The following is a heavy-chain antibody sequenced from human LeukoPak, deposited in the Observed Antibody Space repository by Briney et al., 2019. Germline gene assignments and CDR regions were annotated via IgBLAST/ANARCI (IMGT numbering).Heavy chain of an antibody. Sequence: SVKVSCKASGGTFSSYAISWVRQAPGQGLEWMGGIIPIFGTANYAQKFQGRITITADESTSTAYMELSSLRSEDTAVYYCAREGSHSSGLYFDYWGQGTLVTVSS. J-gene: IGHJ4*02. CDR1: GGTFSSYA. D-gene: IGHD3-22*01. V-gene: IGHV1-69*13. CDR2: IIPIFGTA. CDR3: AREGSHSSGLYFDY.